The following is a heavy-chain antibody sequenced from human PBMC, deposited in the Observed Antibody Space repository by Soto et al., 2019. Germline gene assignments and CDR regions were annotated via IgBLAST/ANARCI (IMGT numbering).Heavy chain of an antibody. D-gene: IGHD1-7*01. Sequence: SVKVSCKASGGTFSSYAISWVRQAPGQGLEWMGGIIPIFGTANYAQKFQGRVTITADESTSTAYMELSSLRSEDTAVYYCARGVTGTTGGYYYYGMDVWGQGTTVTVSS. J-gene: IGHJ6*02. V-gene: IGHV1-69*13. CDR1: GGTFSSYA. CDR2: IIPIFGTA. CDR3: ARGVTGTTGGYYYYGMDV.